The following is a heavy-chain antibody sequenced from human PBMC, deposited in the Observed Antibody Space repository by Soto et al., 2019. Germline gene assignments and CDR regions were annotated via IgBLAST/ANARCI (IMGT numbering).Heavy chain of an antibody. V-gene: IGHV4-61*01. Sequence: SETLSLTCTVSGGSVSSGSYYWSWIRQPPGKGLEWIGYIYYSGSTNYNPSLKSRVTISVDTSKNQFSLKLSSVTAADTAVYYCAREDILTGDYYFDYWGQGTLVTVSS. CDR2: IYYSGST. CDR3: AREDILTGDYYFDY. CDR1: GGSVSSGSYY. J-gene: IGHJ4*02. D-gene: IGHD3-9*01.